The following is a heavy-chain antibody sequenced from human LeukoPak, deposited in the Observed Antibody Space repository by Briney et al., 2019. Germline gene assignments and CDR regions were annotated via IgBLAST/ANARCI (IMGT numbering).Heavy chain of an antibody. D-gene: IGHD6-19*01. J-gene: IGHJ4*02. CDR2: ISYDGSNK. Sequence: GGSLRLSCAASGFTLRSYGMHWVRQAPGKGLEWVAVISYDGSNKYYADSVKGRFTISRDNSKNTLYLQMNSLRAEDTAVYYCAKGPLIEVAGTTWDYWGQGTLVTVSS. CDR1: GFTLRSYG. CDR3: AKGPLIEVAGTTWDY. V-gene: IGHV3-30*18.